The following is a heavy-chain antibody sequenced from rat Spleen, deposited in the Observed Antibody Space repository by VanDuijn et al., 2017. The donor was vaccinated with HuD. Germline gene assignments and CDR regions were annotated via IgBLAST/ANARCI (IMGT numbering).Heavy chain of an antibody. Sequence: EVKLVESGGGLVQPGRSLKLSCVASGFNFNDHWMGWVRQAPGKGLEWVSSISNDGGTTYYPDSVKGRFTISRDNAENTVYLQMNSLRSEDTATYYCAVAGYGYWGQGVMVTVSS. J-gene: IGHJ2*01. CDR2: ISNDGGTT. D-gene: IGHD4-3*01. V-gene: IGHV5-58*01. CDR3: AVAGYGY. CDR1: GFNFNDHW.